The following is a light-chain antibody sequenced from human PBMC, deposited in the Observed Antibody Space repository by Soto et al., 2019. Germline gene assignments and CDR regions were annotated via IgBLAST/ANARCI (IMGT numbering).Light chain of an antibody. Sequence: DIQMTQSPSSLSASVGDRVTITCRASQAISNYLAWYQQKPGKVPKLLIFAASTLQSGVPSRFSGGGSGTDFSLTISSLEPEDVATYYCQKYNDAPFTFGPGTKVEIK. J-gene: IGKJ3*01. V-gene: IGKV1-27*01. CDR3: QKYNDAPFT. CDR2: AAS. CDR1: QAISNY.